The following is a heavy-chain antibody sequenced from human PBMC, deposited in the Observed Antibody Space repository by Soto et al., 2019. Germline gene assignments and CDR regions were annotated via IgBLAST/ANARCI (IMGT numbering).Heavy chain of an antibody. J-gene: IGHJ5*02. D-gene: IGHD6-13*01. V-gene: IGHV1-69*02. CDR2: IIPILGIA. CDR3: ARCVSSVAAGSWFDP. Sequence: SVKVSCKASGGTFSSYTISWVRQAPGQGLEWMGRIIPILGIANYAQKFQGRVTITADKSTSTAYMELSSLRSEDTAVYYCARCVSSVAAGSWFDPWGQGTLVTVSS. CDR1: GGTFSSYT.